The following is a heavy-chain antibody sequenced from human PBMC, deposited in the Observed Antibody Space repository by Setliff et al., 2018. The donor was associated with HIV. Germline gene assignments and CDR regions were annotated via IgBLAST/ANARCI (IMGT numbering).Heavy chain of an antibody. CDR3: TRSTTAD. V-gene: IGHV1-2*02. J-gene: IGHJ4*02. Sequence: ASVKVSCKASGYTFTEFYVHWVRQAPGEGLEWIGWIYPNTGGTNYAQKFQGRVTMTRDTSIRTAYMELRMLTSDDTAIYYCTRSTTADWCQGTMVTVSA. D-gene: IGHD4-17*01. CDR1: GYTFTEFY. CDR2: IYPNTGGT.